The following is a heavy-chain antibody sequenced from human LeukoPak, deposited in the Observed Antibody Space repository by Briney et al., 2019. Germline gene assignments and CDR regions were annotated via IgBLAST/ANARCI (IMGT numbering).Heavy chain of an antibody. CDR3: AKDLVVVPAARYDAFDI. V-gene: IGHV3-23*01. D-gene: IGHD2-2*01. CDR2: ISVSGGST. J-gene: IGHJ3*02. CDR1: GLTFSSYA. Sequence: GGSLRLSCAASGLTFSSYAMSWVRQAPGKGLEWVSAISVSGGSTYYADSVKGRFTISRDNSKNTLYLQMNSLRAEDTAVYYCAKDLVVVPAARYDAFDIWGQGTMVTVSS.